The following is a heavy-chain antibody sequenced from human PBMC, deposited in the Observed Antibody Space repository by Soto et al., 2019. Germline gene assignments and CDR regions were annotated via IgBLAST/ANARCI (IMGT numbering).Heavy chain of an antibody. CDR3: ARVAVGATYYFDY. D-gene: IGHD1-26*01. Sequence: SETLSLTCTVSGGSVSSGSYYWSWIRQPPGKGLEWIGYIYYSGSTNYNPSLKSRVTISVDTSKNQFSLKLSSVTAADTAVYYCARVAVGATYYFDYWGQGTLVTVSS. J-gene: IGHJ4*02. CDR2: IYYSGST. V-gene: IGHV4-61*01. CDR1: GGSVSSGSYY.